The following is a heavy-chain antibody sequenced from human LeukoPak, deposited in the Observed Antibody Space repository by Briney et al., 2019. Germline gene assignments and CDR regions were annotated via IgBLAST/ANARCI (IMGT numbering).Heavy chain of an antibody. D-gene: IGHD6-6*01. V-gene: IGHV1-18*01. CDR3: ARDTPSPRIAALPDY. Sequence: GASVKVSCKASGYTFTSYGISWVRQAPGQGLEGMGWISGYNGNTNYAQKLQGRVTMTTDTSTRTAYMELRSLRSDDTAVYYCARDTPSPRIAALPDYWGQGTLVTVSS. CDR2: ISGYNGNT. J-gene: IGHJ4*02. CDR1: GYTFTSYG.